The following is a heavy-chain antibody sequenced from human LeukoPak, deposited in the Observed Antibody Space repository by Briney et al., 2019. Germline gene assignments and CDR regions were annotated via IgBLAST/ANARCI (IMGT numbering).Heavy chain of an antibody. CDR3: AKANYYDSSGYYENLDY. J-gene: IGHJ4*02. CDR1: GFTFSSNA. Sequence: QPGGSLRLSCAASGFTFSSNAMSWVRQAPGKGLEWVSAISGSGGSTYYADSVKGRFTISRDNSKNTLYLQMNSLRADDTAVYYCAKANYYDSSGYYENLDYWGQGTLVTVSS. CDR2: ISGSGGST. V-gene: IGHV3-23*01. D-gene: IGHD3-22*01.